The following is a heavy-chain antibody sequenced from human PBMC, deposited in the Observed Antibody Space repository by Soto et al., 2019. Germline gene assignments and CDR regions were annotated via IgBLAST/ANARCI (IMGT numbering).Heavy chain of an antibody. J-gene: IGHJ5*02. CDR1: GGSISSGGYY. Sequence: SETLSLTCTVSGGSISSGGYYWSWIRQHPGKGLEWIGYIYYSGSTYYNPSLKSRVTISVDTSKNQFSLKLSSVTAADTAVYYCVRDRGWNGSPRNWFDPWGQGTLVTVSS. D-gene: IGHD3-3*01. CDR3: VRDRGWNGSPRNWFDP. V-gene: IGHV4-31*03. CDR2: IYYSGST.